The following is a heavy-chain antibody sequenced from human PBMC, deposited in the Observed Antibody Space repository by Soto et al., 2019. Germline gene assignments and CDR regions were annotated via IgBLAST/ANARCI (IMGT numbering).Heavy chain of an antibody. CDR2: IYYSGST. CDR1: GGSISSGDYY. J-gene: IGHJ4*02. Sequence: SATLSLTCTVSGGSISSGDYYWSWIRHRPGKGLEWIGYIYYSGSTYYNPSLKSRVTISVDTSKNQFSLKLSSVTAADTAVYYCASSVLRFLEWPPYFDYWGQGTLVTVSS. V-gene: IGHV4-30-4*01. CDR3: ASSVLRFLEWPPYFDY. D-gene: IGHD3-3*01.